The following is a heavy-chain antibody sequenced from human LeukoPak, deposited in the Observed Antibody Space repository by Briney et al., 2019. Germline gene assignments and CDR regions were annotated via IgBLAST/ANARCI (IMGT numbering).Heavy chain of an antibody. D-gene: IGHD1-1*01. V-gene: IGHV3-21*01. CDR3: TTTPEVAFDI. Sequence: AGGSLRLSCTASGFTFSHYTMNWVRQAPGKGLEWVSSISSSSSYIYYADSVKGRFTISRDNAKNSPYLQMNSLRAEDTAVYYCTTTPEVAFDIWGQGTIVTVSS. CDR2: ISSSSSYI. CDR1: GFTFSHYT. J-gene: IGHJ3*02.